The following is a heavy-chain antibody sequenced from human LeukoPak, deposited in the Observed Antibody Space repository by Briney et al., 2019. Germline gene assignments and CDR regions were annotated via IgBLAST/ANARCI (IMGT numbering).Heavy chain of an antibody. CDR2: INSDGSTT. J-gene: IGHJ6*02. Sequence: PGGSLTLSCAASGSTFSRYWMNWVRQAPGKGLVWVSRINSDGSTTRYADSVKGRFTISRDNAKNTMYLQMNSLRAEDTAVYYCARENLYGMDVWGQGTTVTVSS. V-gene: IGHV3-74*01. CDR1: GSTFSRYW. CDR3: ARENLYGMDV.